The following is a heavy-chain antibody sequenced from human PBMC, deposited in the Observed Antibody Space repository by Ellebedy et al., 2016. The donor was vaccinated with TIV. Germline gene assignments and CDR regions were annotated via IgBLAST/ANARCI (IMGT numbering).Heavy chain of an antibody. V-gene: IGHV4-4*07. Sequence: SETLSLTCSVSTDSISNYYWSWIRQPAGKGLEWIGRISSTGTTKYNPSLTSRVTMSVDTSKKQFSLKLRSVTATDTAVYYCATERILEWDFDYWGQGTLVTVSS. CDR1: TDSISNYY. CDR3: ATERILEWDFDY. D-gene: IGHD3-3*01. J-gene: IGHJ4*02. CDR2: ISSTGTT.